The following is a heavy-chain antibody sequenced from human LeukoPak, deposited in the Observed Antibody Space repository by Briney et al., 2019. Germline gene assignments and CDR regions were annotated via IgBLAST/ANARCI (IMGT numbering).Heavy chain of an antibody. CDR2: ISSSSSYI. V-gene: IGHV3-21*01. CDR1: GFTFSSYS. D-gene: IGHD2-2*01. Sequence: PGGSLRLSCAASGFTFSSYSMNWVRQAPGKGLEWVSSISSSSSYIYYADSVKGRFTISRDNAKNSLYLQMNSLRAEDTAVYYCARRKGDCSSTSCCILAFDIWGQGTMVTVSS. J-gene: IGHJ3*02. CDR3: ARRKGDCSSTSCCILAFDI.